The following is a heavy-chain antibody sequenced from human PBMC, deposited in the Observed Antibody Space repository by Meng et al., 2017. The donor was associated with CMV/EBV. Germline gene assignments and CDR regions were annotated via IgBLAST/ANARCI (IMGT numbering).Heavy chain of an antibody. CDR3: ARGLRQLADY. D-gene: IGHD6-6*01. CDR1: GGSFSGYY. Sequence: SRTCAVYGGSFSGYYWSWIRQPPGKGLEWIREINHSGSTNYNPSIKSRVTISVDTSKNQFTLKLSSVTAADTAVYYCARGLRQLADYWGQGTLVTVSS. J-gene: IGHJ4*02. CDR2: INHSGST. V-gene: IGHV4-34*01.